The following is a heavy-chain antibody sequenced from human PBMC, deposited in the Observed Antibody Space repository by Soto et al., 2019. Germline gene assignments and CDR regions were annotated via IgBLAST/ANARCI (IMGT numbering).Heavy chain of an antibody. Sequence: EVQLVESGGGLVQPGGSLRLSCVASRFTFSTDTMHWVRQAPGKGLEWVAHISTSGATRYYADSVKGRFTISRDNAKTSLYLQMDSLRNEDTAVYYCARFFGSGFDYWGQGTLVTVSS. CDR1: RFTFSTDT. J-gene: IGHJ4*02. CDR3: ARFFGSGFDY. CDR2: ISTSGATR. D-gene: IGHD6-19*01. V-gene: IGHV3-48*02.